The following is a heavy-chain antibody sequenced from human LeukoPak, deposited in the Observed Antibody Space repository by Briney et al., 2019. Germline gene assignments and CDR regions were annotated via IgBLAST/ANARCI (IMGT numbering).Heavy chain of an antibody. CDR1: GGSISSGGYY. CDR3: ATSGSYYFDY. J-gene: IGHJ4*02. V-gene: IGHV4-30-2*01. Sequence: PSQTLSLTCTVSGGSISSGGYYCSWIRQPPGKGLEWIGYIDHSGSTYYNPSLKSRVTISVDRSKNQFSLKLSSVTAADTAVYYCATSGSYYFDYWGQGTLVTVSS. CDR2: IDHSGST. D-gene: IGHD1-26*01.